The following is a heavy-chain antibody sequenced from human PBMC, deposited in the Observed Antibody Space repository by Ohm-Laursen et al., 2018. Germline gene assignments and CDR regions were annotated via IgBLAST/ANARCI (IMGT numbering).Heavy chain of an antibody. CDR3: ARGNSSSGFDY. V-gene: IGHV4-34*01. D-gene: IGHD6-6*01. CDR2: INHSGST. J-gene: IGHJ4*02. Sequence: PSETLSLTCAVYGGSFSGYYWSWIRQPPGKGLEWIGEINHSGSTNYNPSLKSRVTISVDTSKNQFSLKLSSVTAADTAVYYCARGNSSSGFDYWGQGTLVTVSS. CDR1: GGSFSGYY.